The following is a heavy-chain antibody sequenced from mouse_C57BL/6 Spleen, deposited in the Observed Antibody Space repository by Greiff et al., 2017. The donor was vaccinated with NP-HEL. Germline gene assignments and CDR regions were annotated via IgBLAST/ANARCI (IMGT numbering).Heavy chain of an antibody. CDR1: GFTFSDYG. V-gene: IGHV5-17*01. CDR3: GRVGANWGFDY. D-gene: IGHD4-1*01. J-gene: IGHJ2*01. Sequence: EVQLMESGGGLVKPGGSLKLSCAASGFTFSDYGMHWVRQAPEKGLEWVAYISSGSSTIYYADTVKGRFTISRDNAKNTLFLQMTGLGSEDTAMYYCGRVGANWGFDYWGQGTTLTVSS. CDR2: ISSGSSTI.